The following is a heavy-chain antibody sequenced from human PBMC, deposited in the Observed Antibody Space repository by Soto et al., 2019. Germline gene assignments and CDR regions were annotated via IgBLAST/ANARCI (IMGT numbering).Heavy chain of an antibody. CDR3: ARGFDYYDSSGSAHFDY. Sequence: SVKVSCKASGGTFSSYTISWVRQAPGQGLEWMGRIIPILGIANYAQKFQGRVTITGDKSTSTAYMELSSLRSEDTAVYYCARGFDYYDSSGSAHFDYWGQGTLVTVSS. CDR2: IIPILGIA. CDR1: GGTFSSYT. J-gene: IGHJ4*02. D-gene: IGHD3-22*01. V-gene: IGHV1-69*02.